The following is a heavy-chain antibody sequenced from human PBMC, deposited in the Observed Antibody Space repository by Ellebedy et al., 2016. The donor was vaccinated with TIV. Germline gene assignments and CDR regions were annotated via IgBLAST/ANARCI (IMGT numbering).Heavy chain of an antibody. Sequence: PGGSLRLSCAASGFSFSRNIMNRVRQAPGKGLEWVSSISVSSTNIYYAESVKGRFTVSRDNARNSVFLQMTSLRAEDTAVYYCASDWDHGYWGRGTLVTVSS. CDR2: ISVSSTNI. D-gene: IGHD1-26*01. CDR1: GFSFSRNI. CDR3: ASDWDHGY. V-gene: IGHV3-21*01. J-gene: IGHJ4*02.